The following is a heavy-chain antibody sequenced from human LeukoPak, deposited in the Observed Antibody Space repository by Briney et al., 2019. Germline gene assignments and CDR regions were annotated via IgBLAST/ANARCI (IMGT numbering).Heavy chain of an antibody. CDR1: GFTFSSYS. D-gene: IGHD6-25*01. CDR2: ISSSSRYT. Sequence: GGSLTLSCAASGFTFSSYSMDWVRQAPGRGLEWVSSISSSSRYTYYADSVKRGFTISRDNTKNSLYLQMNRLRAEDTGVYCCARVVRLAYFDDWGQGTLVTVSS. J-gene: IGHJ4*02. CDR3: ARVVRLAYFDD. V-gene: IGHV3-21*01.